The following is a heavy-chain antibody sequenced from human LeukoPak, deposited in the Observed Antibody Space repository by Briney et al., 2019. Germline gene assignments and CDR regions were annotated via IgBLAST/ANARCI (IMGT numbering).Heavy chain of an antibody. CDR1: GSTFSSYS. D-gene: IGHD4-17*01. J-gene: IGHJ5*02. CDR2: ISSSGSTI. CDR3: VRDNSDYGSQGNWFDP. Sequence: SGGSLRLSCAASGSTFSSYSMNWVRQAPGKGLEWVSYISSSGSTIFYADSVKGRFTISRDNAKDSLYLQVNSPRVEDTAVYYCVRDNSDYGSQGNWFDPWGQGTLVTVSS. V-gene: IGHV3-48*04.